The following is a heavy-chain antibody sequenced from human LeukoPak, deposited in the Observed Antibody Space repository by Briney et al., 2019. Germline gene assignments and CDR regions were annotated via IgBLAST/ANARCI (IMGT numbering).Heavy chain of an antibody. Sequence: PGGSLRLSCAASGFTFSSYAMSWVRQAPGKGLEWVSAISGSGGSTYYADSVKGRSTISRDNSKNTLFLQMNSLRAEDTAVYYCAKETYSSGWYPYFDYWGQGTLVTVSS. CDR1: GFTFSSYA. V-gene: IGHV3-23*01. CDR2: ISGSGGST. D-gene: IGHD6-19*01. J-gene: IGHJ4*02. CDR3: AKETYSSGWYPYFDY.